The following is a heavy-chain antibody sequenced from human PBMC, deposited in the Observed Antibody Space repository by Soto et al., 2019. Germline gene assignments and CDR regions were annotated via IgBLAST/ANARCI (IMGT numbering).Heavy chain of an antibody. CDR1: GGSLGSSSYY. CDR2: IYYIGNT. V-gene: IGHV4-39*01. D-gene: IGHD6-13*01. CDR3: ASIAAPGTTHFDF. J-gene: IGHJ4*02. Sequence: PSETLSLTCTVSGGSLGSSSYYWGWIRHSPGKGLEWIGNIYYIGNTFYNPSLKSRVTISVDTSKNQFYLHLSSVTAADTAIFYCASIAAPGTTHFDFWGQGTLVTV.